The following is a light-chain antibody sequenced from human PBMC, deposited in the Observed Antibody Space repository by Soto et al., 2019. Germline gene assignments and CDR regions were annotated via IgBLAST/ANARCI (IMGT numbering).Light chain of an antibody. J-gene: IGKJ1*01. Sequence: DIQMTQSPSTLSASVGDRVTITCRASQSISSWLAWYQQKPGKAPKLLIYKASTLESGVPPRFSGSGSGTEFTLTISSLQPDDFATYYCQQYHSSWTFGQGTKVDNK. CDR1: QSISSW. CDR3: QQYHSSWT. V-gene: IGKV1-5*03. CDR2: KAS.